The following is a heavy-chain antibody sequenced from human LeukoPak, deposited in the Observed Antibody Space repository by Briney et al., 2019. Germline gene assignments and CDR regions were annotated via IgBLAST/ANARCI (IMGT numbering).Heavy chain of an antibody. CDR1: GYTFTSYD. CDR3: ARVLEGELNFDY. Sequence: ASVKVSCKASGYTFTSYDINWVRQATGQGLDWMGRMNPTSGNTGYAQRFQGRVNNTRNTSKSTAYMELSSLRSEDTAVYYCARVLEGELNFDYWGQGTLVTVSS. CDR2: MNPTSGNT. J-gene: IGHJ4*02. D-gene: IGHD1-26*01. V-gene: IGHV1-8*03.